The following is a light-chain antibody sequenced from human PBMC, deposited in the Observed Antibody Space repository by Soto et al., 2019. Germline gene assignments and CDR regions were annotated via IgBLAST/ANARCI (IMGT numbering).Light chain of an antibody. Sequence: QSVLTQPPSASRTPGQSMTISCLGNSSNIGDNPVKWYQQLPGAAPKLRIYINDQRPSGVPVRFSGSKSGTSASLAISGLQPEDEADYDCAAWGDSLNALFGTGTKVTVL. CDR3: AAWGDSLNAL. J-gene: IGLJ1*01. CDR2: IND. V-gene: IGLV1-44*01. CDR1: SSNIGDNP.